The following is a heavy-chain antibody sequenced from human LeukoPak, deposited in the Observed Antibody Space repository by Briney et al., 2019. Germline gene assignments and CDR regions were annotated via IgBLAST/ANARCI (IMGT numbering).Heavy chain of an antibody. J-gene: IGHJ4*02. CDR3: ARDKGDYFDY. CDR2: ISSSGSTI. CDR1: GFTFSSYG. Sequence: PGRSLRLSCAASGFTFSSYGMHWVRQAPGKGLEWVSYISSSGSTIYYADSVKGRFTISRDNAKNSLYLQMNSLRAEDTAVYYCARDKGDYFDYWGQGTLVTVSS. V-gene: IGHV3-48*04.